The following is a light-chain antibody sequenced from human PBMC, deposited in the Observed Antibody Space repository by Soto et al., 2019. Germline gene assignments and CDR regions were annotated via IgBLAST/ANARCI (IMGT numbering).Light chain of an antibody. Sequence: QSALTQPASVSGSPGQSITISCTGTSSDVGGYNYVSWYQQHPGKAPKLMIYEVSNRPSGVSNRFSGSKSGNTASLTISGLQAEDEADYYCSSSISSSIDYVFGTGTKVTVL. CDR2: EVS. CDR3: SSSISSSIDYV. V-gene: IGLV2-14*01. CDR1: SSDVGGYNY. J-gene: IGLJ1*01.